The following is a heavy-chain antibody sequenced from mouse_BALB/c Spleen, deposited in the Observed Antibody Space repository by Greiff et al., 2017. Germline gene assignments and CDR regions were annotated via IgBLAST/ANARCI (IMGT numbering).Heavy chain of an antibody. J-gene: IGHJ2*01. CDR3: ARDGNPRRYFDY. CDR1: GYTFTSYW. V-gene: IGHV1-87*01. CDR2: IYPGDGDT. D-gene: IGHD2-3*01. Sequence: QVQLQQSGAELARPGASVKLSCKASGYTFTSYWMQWVKQRPGQGLEWIGAIYPGDGDTRYTQKFKGKATLTADKSSSTAYMQLSSLASEDSAVYYCARDGNPRRYFDYWGQGTTLTVSS.